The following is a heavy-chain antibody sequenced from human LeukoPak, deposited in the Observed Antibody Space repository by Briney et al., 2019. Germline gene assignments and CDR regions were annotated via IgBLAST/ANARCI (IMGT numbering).Heavy chain of an antibody. CDR1: GFTFSSYA. J-gene: IGHJ4*02. D-gene: IGHD2-2*01. Sequence: GGSLRLSCAASGFTFSSYAMHWVRQAPGKGLEWVAVIPYDGSNKYYADSVKGRFTISRDNSKNTLYLQMNSLRAEDTAVYYCARGDCSSTSCYLREPEPDYWGQGTLVTVSS. CDR3: ARGDCSSTSCYLREPEPDY. CDR2: IPYDGSNK. V-gene: IGHV3-30*04.